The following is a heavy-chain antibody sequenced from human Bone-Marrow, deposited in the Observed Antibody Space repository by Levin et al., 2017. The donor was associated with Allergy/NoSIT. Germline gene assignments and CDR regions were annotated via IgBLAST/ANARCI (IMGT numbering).Heavy chain of an antibody. CDR3: ARDGLGRGSPFDY. D-gene: IGHD7-27*01. J-gene: IGHJ4*02. CDR1: GGSINSYY. V-gene: IGHV4-59*01. Sequence: GSLRLSCTVSGGSINSYYWSWIRQPPGKGLEWIGYIYSSGSTNYNPSLNSRVTILVDMSENQFSLRLSSVTAADTAIYYCARDGLGRGSPFDYWGQGILVTVSS. CDR2: IYSSGST.